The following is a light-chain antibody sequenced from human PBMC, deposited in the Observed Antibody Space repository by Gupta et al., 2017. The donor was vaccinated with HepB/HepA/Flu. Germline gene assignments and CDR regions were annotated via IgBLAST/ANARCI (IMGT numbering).Light chain of an antibody. Sequence: DIQMTQSPSSLSASVGDRVTITCQASQDITKYLNWYQQKPGNAPKLLIYDASNLQAGVPPRFSGSGSGTEFTLTINSLRTEDIATYYCQQEDDVPWTFGHGTKVDIK. V-gene: IGKV1-33*01. J-gene: IGKJ3*01. CDR1: QDITKY. CDR2: DAS. CDR3: QQEDDVPWT.